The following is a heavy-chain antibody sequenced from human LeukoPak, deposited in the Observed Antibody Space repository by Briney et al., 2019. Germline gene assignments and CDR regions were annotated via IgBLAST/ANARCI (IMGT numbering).Heavy chain of an antibody. Sequence: GGSLRLSCAASGFTVSSNYMSWVCQAPGKGLEWVSVIYSGGSTYYADSVKGRFTISRDNSKNTLYLQMNSLRAEDTAVYYCARDEWVGDVGYDYWGQGTLVTVSS. CDR2: IYSGGST. CDR3: ARDEWVGDVGYDY. D-gene: IGHD3-10*01. CDR1: GFTVSSNY. V-gene: IGHV3-53*01. J-gene: IGHJ4*02.